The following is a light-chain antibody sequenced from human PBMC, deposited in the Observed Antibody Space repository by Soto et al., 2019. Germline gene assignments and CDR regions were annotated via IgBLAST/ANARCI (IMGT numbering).Light chain of an antibody. V-gene: IGKV3-11*01. J-gene: IGKJ4*01. CDR3: QQRGRWPLT. CDR1: QSVSAY. Sequence: IVLTQSPATLSLSPGERATLSCRASQSVSAYLAWYQQKPGQAPRFLIYDASNRATGIPARFSGSGSGTDFTLTISSLEPEDSAVYYCQQRGRWPLTFGGGTKVEIK. CDR2: DAS.